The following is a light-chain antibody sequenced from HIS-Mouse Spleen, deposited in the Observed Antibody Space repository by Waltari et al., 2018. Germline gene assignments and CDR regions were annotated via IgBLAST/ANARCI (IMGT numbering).Light chain of an antibody. CDR3: SSYAGSNIVV. V-gene: IGLV2-8*01. CDR2: EVS. Sequence: QSALTQPPSASGSPGQSVTIPCPGTSRDVGGYNFVPWYQQHPGKAPKLMIYEVSKRPSGVPDRFSGSKSGNTASLTVSGLQAEDEADYYCSSYAGSNIVVFGGGTKLTVL. CDR1: SRDVGGYNF. J-gene: IGLJ2*01.